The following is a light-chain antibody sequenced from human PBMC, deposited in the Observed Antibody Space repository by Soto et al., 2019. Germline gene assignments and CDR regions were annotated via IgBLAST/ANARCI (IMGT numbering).Light chain of an antibody. CDR2: SNN. Sequence: QSVLTQPPSASGTPGQRVTISCSGSSSNIGSNTVNWYQQLPGTAPKLLIYSNNQRPSGVPDRFSGSKSGTSASLAICGLQSEDEADYYCAAWDDSLNGAVFGGGTPLTVL. V-gene: IGLV1-44*01. CDR1: SSNIGSNT. J-gene: IGLJ7*01. CDR3: AAWDDSLNGAV.